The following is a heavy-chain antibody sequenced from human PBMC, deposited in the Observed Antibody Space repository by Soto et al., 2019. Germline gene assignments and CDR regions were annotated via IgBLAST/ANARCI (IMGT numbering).Heavy chain of an antibody. CDR1: GGSISSTNW. J-gene: IGHJ5*02. CDR3: ARVIATAVHWFDP. Sequence: QVQLQESGPGLVKPSGTLSLTCAVSGGSISSTNWWSWVRQPPGKGLEWIGDIYHSGSTNYNPSLKSRVTISVDKSKNQFSLKLSSVTAADPAVYYCARVIATAVHWFDPWGQGTLVTVSS. CDR2: IYHSGST. V-gene: IGHV4-4*02. D-gene: IGHD6-13*01.